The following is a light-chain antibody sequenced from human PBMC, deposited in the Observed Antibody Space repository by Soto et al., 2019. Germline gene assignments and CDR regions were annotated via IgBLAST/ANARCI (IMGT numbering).Light chain of an antibody. Sequence: NQPSPLSGAPGQSVTTSCPGTSRDGGGYNYVSWYQQHPGKAPKLMIYDVSNRPSGVSNRFSGSKSGNTTSLTISGLQAEDEADYYCSSYTSSSTPALYVFGTGTKVTVL. J-gene: IGLJ1*01. CDR2: DVS. V-gene: IGLV2-14*01. CDR3: SSYTSSSTPALYV. CDR1: SRDGGGYNY.